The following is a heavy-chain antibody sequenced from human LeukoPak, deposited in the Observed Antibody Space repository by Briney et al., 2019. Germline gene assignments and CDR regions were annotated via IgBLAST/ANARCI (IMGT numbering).Heavy chain of an antibody. CDR3: ASYCSGGSCYPY. J-gene: IGHJ4*02. D-gene: IGHD2-15*01. Sequence: ASVKVSCKASGYTFTSYYMHWVRQAPGQGLGWMGIINPSGGSTSYAQKFQGRVTMTRDTSTSTVYMELSSLRSEDTAVYYCASYCSGGSCYPYWGQGTPVTVSS. CDR2: INPSGGST. V-gene: IGHV1-46*01. CDR1: GYTFTSYY.